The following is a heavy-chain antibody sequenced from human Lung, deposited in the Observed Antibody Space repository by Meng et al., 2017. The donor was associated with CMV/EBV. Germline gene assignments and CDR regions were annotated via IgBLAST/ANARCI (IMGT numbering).Heavy chain of an antibody. CDR3: ARGPSYSSGCPDG. CDR1: GYTFTSFD. Sequence: ASXXVSXKASGYTFTSFDINWVRQATGQGPEWMGWMNPNSGNTGYAQKFQGRVTLTRDTSISTAYMELSSLRSEDTAVYYCARGPSYSSGCPDGWRQGTLVTVSS. D-gene: IGHD6-19*01. CDR2: MNPNSGNT. J-gene: IGHJ4*02. V-gene: IGHV1-8*02.